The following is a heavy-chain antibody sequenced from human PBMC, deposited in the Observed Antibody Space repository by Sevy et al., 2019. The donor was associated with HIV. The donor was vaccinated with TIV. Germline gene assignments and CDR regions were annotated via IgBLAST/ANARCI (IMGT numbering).Heavy chain of an antibody. CDR3: AREDSSGSHDAFDI. CDR2: ISYDGGNK. J-gene: IGHJ3*02. Sequence: GGSLRLSCAASGFTFNTYAMHWVRQAPGKGLDWLTFISYDGGNKYYADSVKGRFTISRDNSKNTLYLQMNSLRAEDTAVYYCAREDSSGSHDAFDIWGQGTMVTVSS. V-gene: IGHV3-30-3*01. D-gene: IGHD3-22*01. CDR1: GFTFNTYA.